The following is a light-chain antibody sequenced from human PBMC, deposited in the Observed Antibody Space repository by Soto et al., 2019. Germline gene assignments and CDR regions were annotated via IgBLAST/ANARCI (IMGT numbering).Light chain of an antibody. CDR1: RDIGSD. Sequence: ATQMSQSPSSLSASVGDRITITCRASRDIGSDLSWYQQKPGKAPTLLIYAASNLQSGVPSRFSGSGSGTDFTLTISRLQPEDFATYYCLQLYNFSWTFGQGTKVDIK. V-gene: IGKV1-6*01. J-gene: IGKJ1*01. CDR3: LQLYNFSWT. CDR2: AAS.